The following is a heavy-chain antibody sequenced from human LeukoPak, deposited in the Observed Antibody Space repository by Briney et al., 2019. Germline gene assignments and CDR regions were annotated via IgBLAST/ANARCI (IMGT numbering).Heavy chain of an antibody. CDR1: GGTFSSYA. V-gene: IGHV1-69*13. CDR2: IIPIFGTA. CDR3: ARSYYDILGAFDY. J-gene: IGHJ4*02. D-gene: IGHD3-9*01. Sequence: SVKVSCKASGGTFSSYAISWVRQAPGQGLEWMGGIIPIFGTANYAQKFQGRVTITPHESTSTAYMELSSLRSEDTAVYYCARSYYDILGAFDYWGQGTLVTVSS.